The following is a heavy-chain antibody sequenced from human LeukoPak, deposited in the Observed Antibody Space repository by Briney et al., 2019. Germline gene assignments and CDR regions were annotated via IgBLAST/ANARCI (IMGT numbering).Heavy chain of an antibody. D-gene: IGHD2-21*01. V-gene: IGHV4-39*07. Sequence: PSETLSLTCTVSGGSISSSSYYWSWLRQSPGKGLEYIGEVNYRGDGNYNPSLNSRASISIDTSKKQFSLRLTSVTAADTAMYYCARETSLHIFDSWGQGTLVTVSS. CDR3: ARETSLHIFDS. CDR2: VNYRGDG. J-gene: IGHJ4*02. CDR1: GGSISSSSYY.